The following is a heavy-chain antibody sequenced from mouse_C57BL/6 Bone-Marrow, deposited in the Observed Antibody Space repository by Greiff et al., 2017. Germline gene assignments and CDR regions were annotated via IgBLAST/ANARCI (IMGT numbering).Heavy chain of an antibody. J-gene: IGHJ2*01. CDR3: AREDGYGGDY. V-gene: IGHV1-76*01. CDR2: IYPGSGNT. D-gene: IGHD2-2*01. CDR1: GYTFTDYY. Sequence: QVQLKESGAELVRPGASVKLSCKASGYTFTDYYINWVKQRPGQGLEWIARIYPGSGNTYYNEKFKGKATLTAEKSSSTAYMQLSSLTSEDSAVYFCAREDGYGGDYWGQGTTLTVSS.